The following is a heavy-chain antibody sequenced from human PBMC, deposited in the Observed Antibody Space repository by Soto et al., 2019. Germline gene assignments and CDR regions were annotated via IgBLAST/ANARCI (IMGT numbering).Heavy chain of an antibody. CDR2: MNPNSGNT. J-gene: IGHJ4*02. V-gene: IGHV1-8*01. CDR3: AREISGSYRLDY. Sequence: INWVRQATGQGLEWMGWMNPNSGNTGYAQKFQGRVTMSRNTSISTAYMELSSLRSEDTAVYYCAREISGSYRLDYWGQGTLVTVSS. D-gene: IGHD1-26*01.